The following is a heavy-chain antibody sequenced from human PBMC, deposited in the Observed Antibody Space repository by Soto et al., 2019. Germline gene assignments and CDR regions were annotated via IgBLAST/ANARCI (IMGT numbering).Heavy chain of an antibody. J-gene: IGHJ6*02. CDR1: GFTFSSYA. V-gene: IGHV3-23*01. CDR2: ISGSGSTI. D-gene: IGHD6-6*01. CDR3: ASELEYSSSSGPYGMDV. Sequence: EVQLLESGGGLVQPGGSLRLSCAASGFTFSSYAMSWVRQAPGKGLEWVSAISGSGSTIYYADSVKGRFTISRDNAKNSLYLQMNSLRAEDTAVYYCASELEYSSSSGPYGMDVWGQGTTVTVSS.